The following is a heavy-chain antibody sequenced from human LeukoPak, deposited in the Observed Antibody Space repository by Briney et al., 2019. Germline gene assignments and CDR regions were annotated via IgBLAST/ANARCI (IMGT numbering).Heavy chain of an antibody. J-gene: IGHJ4*02. V-gene: IGHV1-18*01. CDR3: ARDHRGYCSGGSCPDLDY. Sequence: GASVKVSCKASGYTFTSYAISWVPHPHGQGLEWMGRIIAYNGNTNYEQKLQGKVTMTTDTSTSTAYVELRSLRSDDTAVYYCARDHRGYCSGGSCPDLDYWGQGTLVTVSS. CDR1: GYTFTSYA. D-gene: IGHD2-15*01. CDR2: IIAYNGNT.